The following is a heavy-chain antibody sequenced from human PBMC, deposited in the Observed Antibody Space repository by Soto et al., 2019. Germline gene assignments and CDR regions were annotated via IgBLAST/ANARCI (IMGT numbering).Heavy chain of an antibody. CDR1: GFTFTTYS. Sequence: EVQLVESGGGLVQPGGSLRLSCAASGFTFTTYSMSWFRQAPGKGLVWVSYITSSSGTIYYADSAKGRFTISRDNAKNSLYLQMNSLRDEDTAVYYCVRGNIAYSCINTRPCGMDVRGQGTTVTVSS. CDR2: ITSSSGTI. D-gene: IGHD6-13*01. J-gene: IGHJ6*02. CDR3: VRGNIAYSCINTRPCGMDV. V-gene: IGHV3-48*02.